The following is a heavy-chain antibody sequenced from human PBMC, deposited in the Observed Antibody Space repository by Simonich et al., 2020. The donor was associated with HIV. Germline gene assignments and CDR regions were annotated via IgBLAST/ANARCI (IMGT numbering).Heavy chain of an antibody. V-gene: IGHV4-34*01. CDR2: INHSGST. CDR3: ARGGGTYYGGFYYMDV. D-gene: IGHD1-26*01. Sequence: QVQLQQWGAVLLKPSETLSLTCAVYGGSFSGYYWSWIRQPPGKGLEWIGEINHSGSTNYNPSLKSRVTISEDTSKNQFSRKLSSVTAADTAVYYCARGGGTYYGGFYYMDVWGKGTTVTVSS. J-gene: IGHJ6*03. CDR1: GGSFSGYY.